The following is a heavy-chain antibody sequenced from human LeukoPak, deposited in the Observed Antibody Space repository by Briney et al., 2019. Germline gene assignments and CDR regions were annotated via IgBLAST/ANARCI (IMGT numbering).Heavy chain of an antibody. CDR1: GGTFSSYA. CDR2: IIPIFGIA. Sequence: SVKVSCKASGGTFSSYAISWVRQAPGQGLEWMGRIIPIFGIANYAQKFQGRVTITAGKSTSTAYMELSSLRSEDTAVYYCARVYYYDSSGYSSPWFDPWGQGTLVTVSS. CDR3: ARVYYYDSSGYSSPWFDP. D-gene: IGHD3-22*01. V-gene: IGHV1-69*04. J-gene: IGHJ5*02.